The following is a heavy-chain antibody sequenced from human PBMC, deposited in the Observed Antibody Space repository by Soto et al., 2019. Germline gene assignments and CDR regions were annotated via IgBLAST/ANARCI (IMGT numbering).Heavy chain of an antibody. J-gene: IGHJ6*02. V-gene: IGHV3-53*01. CDR2: IYSGGST. CDR3: ASRRGYPRDYYGMDV. D-gene: IGHD3-22*01. Sequence: PVGSLRLSCAASGFTVSSNYMSWVRQAPGKGLEWVSVIYSGGSTYYADSVKGRFTISRDNSKNTLYLQMNSLRAEDTAVYYCASRRGYPRDYYGMDVWGQGTTVTVSS. CDR1: GFTVSSNY.